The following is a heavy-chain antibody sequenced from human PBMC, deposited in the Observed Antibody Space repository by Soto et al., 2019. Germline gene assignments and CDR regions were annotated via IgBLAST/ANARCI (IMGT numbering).Heavy chain of an antibody. CDR1: GFSLSTSGVG. CDR2: IYWDDDK. D-gene: IGHD3-9*01. CDR3: AHSERKYFDWLPGILFDY. J-gene: IGHJ4*02. Sequence: QITLKESGPTLVKPTQTLTLTCTFSGFSLSTSGVGVGWIRQPPGKALEWLALIYWDDDKRYSPSLKSRLTITKDTSKNQVVLTMTNMDPMDTATYYCAHSERKYFDWLPGILFDYWGQGTLVTVSS. V-gene: IGHV2-5*02.